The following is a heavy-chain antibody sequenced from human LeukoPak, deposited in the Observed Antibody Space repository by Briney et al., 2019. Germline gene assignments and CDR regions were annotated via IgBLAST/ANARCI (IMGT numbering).Heavy chain of an antibody. CDR2: IYYSGST. V-gene: IGHV4-30-4*01. D-gene: IGHD4-23*01. J-gene: IGHJ4*02. CDR1: GGSISSGDYY. CDR3: ARITVVTEIDY. Sequence: SETPSLTCTVSGGSISSGDYYWSWIRQPPGKGLEWIGYIYYSGSTYYNPSLKSRVTILVDTSKNQFSLKLSSVTAADTAVYYCARITVVTEIDYWGQGTLVTVSS.